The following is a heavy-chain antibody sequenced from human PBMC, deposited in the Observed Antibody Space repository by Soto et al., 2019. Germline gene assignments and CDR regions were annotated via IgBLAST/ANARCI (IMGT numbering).Heavy chain of an antibody. V-gene: IGHV4-30-4*08. D-gene: IGHD2-21*02. CDR2: IHHRGSI. CDR1: GDSISSDYYH. J-gene: IGHJ6*02. Sequence: QVQLQQSGPGLVKPSQTLSLTCTVSGDSISSDYYHWTWIRQSPGKGLEWLGYIHHRGSILYNPSLKSRVTISVDTSKNQFSLRLSSVTAADSAVYFCAREDDGGDSLDVWGQGTTVTVSS. CDR3: AREDDGGDSLDV.